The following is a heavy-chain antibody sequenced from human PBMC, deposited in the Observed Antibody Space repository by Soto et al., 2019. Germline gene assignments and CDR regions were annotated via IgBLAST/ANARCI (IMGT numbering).Heavy chain of an antibody. D-gene: IGHD2-21*01. V-gene: IGHV4-39*01. CDR2: IYYSGRT. J-gene: IGHJ4*02. CDR3: DRQRTTVGIQAYFDH. CDR1: GASISSSSYY. Sequence: SETLSLTCIVSGASISSSSYYWGWIRQPPGKGLEWIGSIYYSGRTYYNPSFQSRVTISIDTSKNQFSLKLSSVTATDKAVYYCDRQRTTVGIQAYFDHWGQGARVTVSS.